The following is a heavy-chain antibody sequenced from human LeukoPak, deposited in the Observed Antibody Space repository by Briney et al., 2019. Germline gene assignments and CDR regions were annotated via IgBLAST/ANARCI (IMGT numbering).Heavy chain of an antibody. CDR1: GGSISGSHYY. D-gene: IGHD6-19*01. J-gene: IGHJ4*02. Sequence: SETLSLTCTVSGGSISGSHYYWGWIRQPPGKGLEWIGTIYYSGSTYYNPSLKSRVTTSVDTSKNQFSLKLSSVTTAADTAVYYCVSQSSGWYYFDYWGQGTLVTVSS. CDR3: VSQSSGWYYFDY. V-gene: IGHV4-39*01. CDR2: IYYSGST.